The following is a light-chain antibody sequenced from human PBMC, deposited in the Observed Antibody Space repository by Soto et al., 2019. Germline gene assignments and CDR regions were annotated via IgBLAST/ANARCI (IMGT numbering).Light chain of an antibody. J-gene: IGLJ3*02. Sequence: QSALTQPASVSGSPGQSITISCTGTSSDVGGYNYVSWYQQHPGRAPKLMIYAVSNRPLGVSNRLSGSKSGNTASLTISGLRAEDEADYYCSSYTTGWVFGGGTKLTVL. CDR2: AVS. CDR1: SSDVGGYNY. CDR3: SSYTTGWV. V-gene: IGLV2-14*03.